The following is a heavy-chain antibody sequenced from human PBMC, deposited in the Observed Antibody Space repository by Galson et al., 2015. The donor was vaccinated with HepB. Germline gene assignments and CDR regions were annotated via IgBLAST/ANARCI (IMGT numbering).Heavy chain of an antibody. V-gene: IGHV3-48*01. Sequence: SLRLSCAASGFTFSSYSMNWVRQAPGKGLEWVSYISSSSSTIYYADSVKGRFTISRDNAKNSLYLQMNSLRAEDTAVYYCARNPIIVATTRASYYYYYYMDVWGKGTTVTVSS. CDR2: ISSSSSTI. J-gene: IGHJ6*03. D-gene: IGHD5-12*01. CDR3: ARNPIIVATTRASYYYYYYMDV. CDR1: GFTFSSYS.